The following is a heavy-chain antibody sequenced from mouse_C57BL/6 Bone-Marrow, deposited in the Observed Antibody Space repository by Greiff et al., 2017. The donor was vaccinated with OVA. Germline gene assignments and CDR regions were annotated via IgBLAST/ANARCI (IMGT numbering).Heavy chain of an antibody. CDR1: GYTFTDYY. CDR3: ASSGTCVYSIAY. V-gene: IGHV1-76*01. Sequence: QVQLQQSGAELVRPGASVKLSCKASGYTFTDYYINWVKQRPGQGLEWIGRIYPGSGNTYYNEKFKGKAILTVEKSSSTAYMQLSSLTSEDSAVYFGASSGTCVYSIAYWGQGTLVTVSA. D-gene: IGHD2-1*01. J-gene: IGHJ3*01. CDR2: IYPGSGNT.